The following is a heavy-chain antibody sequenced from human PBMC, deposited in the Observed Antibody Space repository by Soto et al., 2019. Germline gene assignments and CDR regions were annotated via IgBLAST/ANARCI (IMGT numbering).Heavy chain of an antibody. D-gene: IGHD3-10*01. J-gene: IGHJ4*02. CDR3: ATSYGSGYRAFDS. V-gene: IGHV1-69*02. CDR1: GDTFNFYT. CDR2: INPILSMS. Sequence: QVQLVQSGPDVQRPGSSVRVSCKASGDTFNFYTINWVRQAPGQGLQWMGRINPILSMSNYAPNFQGRVTMAANKSTSTAYMELSSLRSEDTAMYYCATSYGSGYRAFDSWGQGALVTVSS.